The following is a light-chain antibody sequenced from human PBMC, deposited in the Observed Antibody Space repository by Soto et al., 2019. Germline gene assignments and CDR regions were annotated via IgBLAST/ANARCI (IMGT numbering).Light chain of an antibody. CDR2: DTS. V-gene: IGKV3-20*01. CDR1: QSVNSGY. CDR3: QQYGSSPRT. J-gene: IGKJ1*01. Sequence: EIVLTQSPGTLSLSPGERDTLSCRASQSVNSGYLAWYQHTPGQAPRLLIYDTSTRATGIPDRFSGSGSGTDFTLTISRLEPEDFAVFYCQQYGSSPRTFGQGTKVDIK.